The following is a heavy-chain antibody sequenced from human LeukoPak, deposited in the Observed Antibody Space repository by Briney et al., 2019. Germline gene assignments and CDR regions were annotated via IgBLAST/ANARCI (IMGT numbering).Heavy chain of an antibody. CDR2: IYHSGST. V-gene: IGHV4-30-2*06. CDR1: GGSISSGGYY. Sequence: PSQTLSLTCTVSGGSISSGGYYWSWIRQSPGKGLEWIGYIYHSGSTYYNPSLKSRVTISVDRSKNQFSLKLSSVTAADTAVYYCARAPRKASTPYSSSWYWFDPWGQGTLVTVSS. CDR3: ARAPRKASTPYSSSWYWFDP. D-gene: IGHD6-13*01. J-gene: IGHJ5*02.